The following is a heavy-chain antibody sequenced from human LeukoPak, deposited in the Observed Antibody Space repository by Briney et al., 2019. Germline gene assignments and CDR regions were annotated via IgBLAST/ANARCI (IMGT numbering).Heavy chain of an antibody. CDR1: GCTFSSYA. D-gene: IGHD3-22*01. J-gene: IGHJ4*02. Sequence: SVKVSCNASGCTFSSYAISWVRQAPGQGLGWMGATIPIFGTANYAQNFQGRVTITADESTSTAYMELSSLRSEDSAVYYCALTASNYYDTSGIYDYWGQGTLVTVSS. CDR2: TIPIFGTA. CDR3: ALTASNYYDTSGIYDY. V-gene: IGHV1-69*13.